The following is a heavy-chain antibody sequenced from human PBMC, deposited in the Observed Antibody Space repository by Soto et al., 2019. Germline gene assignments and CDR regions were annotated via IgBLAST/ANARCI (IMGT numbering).Heavy chain of an antibody. V-gene: IGHV1-46*01. J-gene: IGHJ6*02. Sequence: QVQLVQSGAEVKKPGAPVKVPTKASGLAFTTSYLHWVGQAPGHGLEWMGIINPGGGTTTYTQKFQARVNMTRDTSTSTVFMELSSLRSDDTAVYYCARAGGETDYYYGMDVWGQGTTVTVSS. CDR3: ARAGGETDYYYGMDV. CDR2: INPGGGTT. D-gene: IGHD7-27*01. CDR1: GLAFTTSY.